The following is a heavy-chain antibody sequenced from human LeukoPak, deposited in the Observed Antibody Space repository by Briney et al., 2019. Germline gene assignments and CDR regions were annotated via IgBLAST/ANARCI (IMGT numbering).Heavy chain of an antibody. CDR1: GGSISDYY. Sequence: SETLSLTCTVSGGSISDYYWSWIRQPPGKGLEYIGYIYYSGSTNYNPSLKSRVTISIDTSKNQFSLKLTSVTAADTVVYYCARGGKSSGYYNYFDYWGQGTLVTVSS. CDR3: ARGGKSSGYYNYFDY. V-gene: IGHV4-59*01. CDR2: IYYSGST. J-gene: IGHJ4*02. D-gene: IGHD3-3*01.